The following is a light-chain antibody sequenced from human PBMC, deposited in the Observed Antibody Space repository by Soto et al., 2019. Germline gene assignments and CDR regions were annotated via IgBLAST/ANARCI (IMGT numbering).Light chain of an antibody. V-gene: IGKV3-11*01. CDR2: DAA. CDR1: QSVNSY. J-gene: IGKJ4*01. Sequence: EIVLTQSPATLSLSPGERATLSCRASQSVNSYLALYQQKPGQAHRLLIYDAANRATGIPARFSGSGSGTDFTLTISGLEPEDFAVYCCQQRSNWPRTFGGGTKVDIK. CDR3: QQRSNWPRT.